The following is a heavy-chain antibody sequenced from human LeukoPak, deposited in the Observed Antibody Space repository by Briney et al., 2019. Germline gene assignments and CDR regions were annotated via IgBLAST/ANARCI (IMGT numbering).Heavy chain of an antibody. CDR1: GFSFSTYA. CDR3: AKGYYYGSGSPPDY. Sequence: GGSLRLSRAASGFSFSTYAMIWVRQAPGKGLEWVSAISGSGGGTYYADSVKGRFTISRDNSKNTLYLQMNSLRAEDTAVYYCAKGYYYGSGSPPDYLGQGSLVTVSS. D-gene: IGHD3-10*01. V-gene: IGHV3-23*01. J-gene: IGHJ4*02. CDR2: ISGSGGGT.